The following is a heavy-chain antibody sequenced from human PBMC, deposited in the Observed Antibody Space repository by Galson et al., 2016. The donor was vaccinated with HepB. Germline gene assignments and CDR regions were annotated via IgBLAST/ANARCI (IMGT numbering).Heavy chain of an antibody. Sequence: SVKVSCKVSGYTLSDLSMHWVRQVPGEGLEWIGGFDPDEGEIVYAQKFQGRVTMTEDTSTVTAYMELRSLRSEDPAVYYCAKELAAGDYFAMDVWGQGTTVTVS. D-gene: IGHD6-13*01. J-gene: IGHJ6*02. CDR2: FDPDEGEI. CDR3: AKELAAGDYFAMDV. CDR1: GYTLSDLS. V-gene: IGHV1-24*01.